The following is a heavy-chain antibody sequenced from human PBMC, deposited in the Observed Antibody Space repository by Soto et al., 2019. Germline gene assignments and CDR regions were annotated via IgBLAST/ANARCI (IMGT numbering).Heavy chain of an antibody. D-gene: IGHD5-12*01. V-gene: IGHV3-23*01. J-gene: IGHJ4*02. CDR2: ISYNVGTT. Sequence: GGSLRLSCAASGFTFSNYAMSWVRQAPGKGLEWVSAISYNVGTTYYADSVKGRFTISRDNSKNTLYLQMNSLRAEDTAVYFCGKGNIGYYFDYWGQGALVTVSS. CDR3: GKGNIGYYFDY. CDR1: GFTFSNYA.